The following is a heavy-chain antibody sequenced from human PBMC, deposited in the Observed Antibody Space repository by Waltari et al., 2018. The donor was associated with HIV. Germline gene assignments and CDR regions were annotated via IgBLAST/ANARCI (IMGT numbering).Heavy chain of an antibody. V-gene: IGHV3-11*04. J-gene: IGHJ4*02. CDR1: GFTFSACT. D-gene: IGHD3-10*01. CDR3: ARDRNNYGLGNERDFDN. Sequence: QVQLVESGGGLVKPGGSLRLSCAACGFTFSACTKDWSRQAPGRGLEWISYISTSGSTIYYAGSVEGRFTVSRDSAKNSLYLQMNSLRAEDTAVYYCARDRNNYGLGNERDFDNWGQGTLVTVSS. CDR2: ISTSGSTI.